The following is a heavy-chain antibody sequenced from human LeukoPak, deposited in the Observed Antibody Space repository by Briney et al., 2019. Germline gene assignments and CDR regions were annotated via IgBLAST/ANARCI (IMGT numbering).Heavy chain of an antibody. Sequence: ASVKVSCKASGYTFTSYGISWVRQAPGQGLEWMGWISAYNGNTNYAQKLQGRVTMTTDTSTSTAYMELRSLRSDDTAVYYCARGSYYDFWSGYLYYYYYMDVWGKGTTVTVSS. CDR2: ISAYNGNT. V-gene: IGHV1-18*01. CDR3: ARGSYYDFWSGYLYYYYYMDV. CDR1: GYTFTSYG. D-gene: IGHD3-3*01. J-gene: IGHJ6*03.